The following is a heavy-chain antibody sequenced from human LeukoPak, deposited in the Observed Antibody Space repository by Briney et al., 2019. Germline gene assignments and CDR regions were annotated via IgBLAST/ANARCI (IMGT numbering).Heavy chain of an antibody. D-gene: IGHD2-15*01. CDR1: GFTFSNYG. V-gene: IGHV3-23*01. Sequence: PGGSLRLSCAASGFTFSNYGLSWVRQAPGKGLEWVSGITGSGGSTYYADSVKGRFTISRDNSKNTLYLQMNSLRAEDTAVYYCAKDQYHIVVVVAANPGPVDVWGKGTTVTVSS. J-gene: IGHJ6*04. CDR3: AKDQYHIVVVVAANPGPVDV. CDR2: ITGSGGST.